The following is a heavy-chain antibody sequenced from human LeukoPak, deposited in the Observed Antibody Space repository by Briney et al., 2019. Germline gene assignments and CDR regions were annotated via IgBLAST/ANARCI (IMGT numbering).Heavy chain of an antibody. V-gene: IGHV1-8*03. CDR2: MKPNSGNT. J-gene: IGHJ4*02. D-gene: IGHD5-24*01. CDR1: GYTFTSYD. CDR3: ARARRDGYNLFGY. Sequence: GASVKVSCKASGYTFTSYDMNWVRQAAGQGLEWMGWMKPNSGNTVYAQKFQGRVTITRNTSISTAYMELSSLRSEDTAVYYCARARRDGYNLFGYWGQGTLVTVSS.